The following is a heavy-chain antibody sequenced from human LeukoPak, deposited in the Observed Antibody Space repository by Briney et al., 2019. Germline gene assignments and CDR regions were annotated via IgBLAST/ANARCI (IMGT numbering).Heavy chain of an antibody. J-gene: IGHJ4*02. Sequence: SETLSLTCAVYGGSFSGYYWSWIRQPPGKGLEWIGEINHSGSTNYNPSLKSRVTISVDTSKNQFSLKLSSVTAADTAVYYCARAPIGMVRGVNDYWGQGTLVTVSS. D-gene: IGHD3-10*01. V-gene: IGHV4-34*01. CDR1: GGSFSGYY. CDR2: INHSGST. CDR3: ARAPIGMVRGVNDY.